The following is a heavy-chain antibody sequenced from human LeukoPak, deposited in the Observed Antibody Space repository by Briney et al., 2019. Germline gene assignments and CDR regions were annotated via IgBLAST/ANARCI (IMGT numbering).Heavy chain of an antibody. CDR1: GGSISSYY. CDR2: INHSGST. CDR3: ARGPVPAAIDY. V-gene: IGHV4-34*01. J-gene: IGHJ4*02. D-gene: IGHD2-2*01. Sequence: PSETLSLTCTVSGGSISSYYWSWIRQPPGKGLEWIGEINHSGSTNYNPSLKSRVTISVDTSKNQFSLKLSSVTAADTAVYYCARGPVPAAIDYWGQGTLVTVSS.